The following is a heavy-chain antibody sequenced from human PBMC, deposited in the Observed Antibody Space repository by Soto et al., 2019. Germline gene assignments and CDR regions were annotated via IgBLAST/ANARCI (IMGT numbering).Heavy chain of an antibody. CDR2: ISGYNGNT. J-gene: IGHJ4*02. CDR3: ARGSAYTTPWSFDS. D-gene: IGHD2-2*02. V-gene: IGHV1-18*01. Sequence: SVKVSCKTSGYTFTRYGISWVRQAPGQGLEWMGWISGYNGNTKEAQKFQGRVIMTTDTAANTAHMELRSLTSDDTGVYYCARGSAYTTPWSFDSWGQGTLVTVSS. CDR1: GYTFTRYG.